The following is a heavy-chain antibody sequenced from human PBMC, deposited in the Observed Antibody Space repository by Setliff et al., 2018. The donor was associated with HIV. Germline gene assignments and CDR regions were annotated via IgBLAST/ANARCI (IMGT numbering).Heavy chain of an antibody. CDR1: GYTFNRYG. CDR3: ARVPYRSAWFSGGHDAFDV. D-gene: IGHD6-19*01. V-gene: IGHV1-18*01. CDR2: ISGYNGNT. Sequence: ASVKVSCKASGYTFNRYGISWVRQAPGQGLEWMGWISGYNGNTKYVQNLRGRVTMSTDTSTSTVYMELRSLRSDDTAVYYCARVPYRSAWFSGGHDAFDVWGQGTMVTVSS. J-gene: IGHJ3*01.